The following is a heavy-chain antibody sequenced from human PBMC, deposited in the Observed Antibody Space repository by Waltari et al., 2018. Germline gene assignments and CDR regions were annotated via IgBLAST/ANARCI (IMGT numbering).Heavy chain of an antibody. D-gene: IGHD2-2*03. CDR3: ARDGYCSTTSCPERGDPFDI. CDR1: VGSISSYY. Sequence: QVQLQESGPGLVKPSETLSLTCTVSVGSISSYYWSWIRQPAGKGLEWIGRTHSSGILNYNPPLKSRTTMSVDTSKNQFSLKLSSVTAADTAVYSCARDGYCSTTSCPERGDPFDIWGQGTMVTVSS. V-gene: IGHV4-4*07. CDR2: THSSGIL. J-gene: IGHJ3*02.